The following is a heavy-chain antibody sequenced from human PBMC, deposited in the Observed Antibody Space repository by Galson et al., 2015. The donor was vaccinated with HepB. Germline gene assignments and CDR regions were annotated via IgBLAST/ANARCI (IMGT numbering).Heavy chain of an antibody. J-gene: IGHJ6*02. CDR2: IYSGGST. CDR1: GFTVSSNY. D-gene: IGHD3-3*01. V-gene: IGHV3-66*01. CDR3: ARAPGDYDFWSGYRPGEYYYYYYGMDV. Sequence: SLRLSCAASGFTVSSNYMSWVRQAPGKGLEWVSVIYSGGSTYYADSVKGRFTISRDNSKNTLYLQMNSLRAEDTAVYYCARAPGDYDFWSGYRPGEYYYYYYGMDVWGQGTTVTVSS.